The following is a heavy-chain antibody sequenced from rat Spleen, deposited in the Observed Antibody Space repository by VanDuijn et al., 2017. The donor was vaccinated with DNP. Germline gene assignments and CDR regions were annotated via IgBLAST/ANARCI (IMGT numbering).Heavy chain of an antibody. V-gene: IGHV5-29*01. CDR1: GFTFSNYG. Sequence: EVQLVESGGGLVQPGRSLKLSCAASGFTFSNYGMAWVRQAPTKGLEWVATITYDGRNIYYRDSVKGRFTISRDNAKSTLYLQMDSLRSEDTATYYWARGTMMVVTPFAYWGQGTPVTVSS. CDR2: ITYDGRNI. CDR3: ARGTMMVVTPFAY. D-gene: IGHD1-12*02. J-gene: IGHJ3*01.